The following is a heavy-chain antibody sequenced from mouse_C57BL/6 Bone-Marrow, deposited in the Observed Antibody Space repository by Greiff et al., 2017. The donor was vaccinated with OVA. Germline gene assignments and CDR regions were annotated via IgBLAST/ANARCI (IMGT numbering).Heavy chain of an antibody. Sequence: ESGPGLVKPSQSLSLTCSVTGYSITSGYYWNWIRQFPGNKLEWMGYISYDGSNNYNPSLKNRISITRDTSKNQFFLKLNSVTTEDTATYYCARVHYYAMDYWGQGTSVTVSS. J-gene: IGHJ4*01. CDR3: ARVHYYAMDY. CDR2: ISYDGSN. V-gene: IGHV3-6*01. CDR1: GYSITSGYY.